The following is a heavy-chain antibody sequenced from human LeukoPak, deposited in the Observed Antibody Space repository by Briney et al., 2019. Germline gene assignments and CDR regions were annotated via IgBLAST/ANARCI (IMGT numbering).Heavy chain of an antibody. Sequence: RGSLILSCAASGLSFPSALMNWVPQAPGKGLEWVGRIKSRGDGETKDYAAPVKGRFTMSRDDSNATLYLQMNGLEAEDTAVYYCTTDLGLTMIRGVIVYWGQGTLVIVSS. CDR1: GLSFPSAL. J-gene: IGHJ4*02. D-gene: IGHD3-10*01. CDR3: TTDLGLTMIRGVIVY. CDR2: IKSRGDGETK. V-gene: IGHV3-15*01.